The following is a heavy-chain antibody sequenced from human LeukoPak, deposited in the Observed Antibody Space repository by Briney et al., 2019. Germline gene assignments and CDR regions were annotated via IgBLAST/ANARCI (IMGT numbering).Heavy chain of an antibody. CDR1: GGSFSGYY. J-gene: IGHJ1*01. CDR3: ASVGATHGYFQH. CDR2: INHSGST. D-gene: IGHD1-26*01. Sequence: SETLSLTCAVSGGSFSGYYWSWIRQPPGKGLEWIGEINHSGSTNYNPYLKSRVTTSVDTSKNQLSLTLISVTAGYKAADYRASVGATHGYFQHWGQGTLVTVSS. V-gene: IGHV4-34*01.